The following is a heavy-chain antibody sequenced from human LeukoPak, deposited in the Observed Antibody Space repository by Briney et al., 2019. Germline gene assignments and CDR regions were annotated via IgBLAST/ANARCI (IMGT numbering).Heavy chain of an antibody. J-gene: IGHJ4*02. V-gene: IGHV4-31*03. Sequence: PSETLSLTCTVSGDSISRGSYYWSWIRQHPGRVLEWIGYIYYTGSTYYNPSLKSRVTISVDTSKNQLSLRLSPVTAADTAVYYCARGPRDGYNSHFDYWGQGTLVTVSS. CDR3: ARGPRDGYNSHFDY. D-gene: IGHD5-24*01. CDR1: GDSISRGSYY. CDR2: IYYTGST.